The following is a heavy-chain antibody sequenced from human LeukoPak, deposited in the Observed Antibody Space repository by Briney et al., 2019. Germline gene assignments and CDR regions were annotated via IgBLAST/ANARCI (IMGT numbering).Heavy chain of an antibody. J-gene: IGHJ4*02. CDR1: GGSFSGYY. V-gene: IGHV4-34*01. D-gene: IGHD6-19*01. CDR3: ARSFREDSSVWYADY. CDR2: INHSGST. Sequence: AETLSLTCAVYGGSFSGYYWSWIRQPPGKGLEWIGEINHSGSTNYNPSLKSRVTISVDTSKNQFSLKLSSVTAADTAVYYCARSFREDSSVWYADYWGQGTLVTVSS.